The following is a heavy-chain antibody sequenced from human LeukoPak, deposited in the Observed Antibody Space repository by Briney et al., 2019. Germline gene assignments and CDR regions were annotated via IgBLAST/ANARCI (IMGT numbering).Heavy chain of an antibody. CDR2: INPDGSTT. D-gene: IGHD3-10*01. CDR1: GFTFSNYW. J-gene: IGHJ4*02. CDR3: AKDLHYGSADY. V-gene: IGHV3-74*01. Sequence: GGTLRLSCAASGFTFSNYWMHWGRQDPGQGLGWVSFINPDGSTTNYADSVKGRFTISRDNAKNALYLQMNTLRAEDTAVYYCAKDLHYGSADYWGQGTLVTVSS.